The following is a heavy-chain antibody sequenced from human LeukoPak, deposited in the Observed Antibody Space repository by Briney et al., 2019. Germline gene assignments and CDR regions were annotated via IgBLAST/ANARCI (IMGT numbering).Heavy chain of an antibody. CDR2: IKTKADNYAT. CDR1: GLTFSVSA. V-gene: IGHV3-73*01. Sequence: GGSLKLSCSASGLTFSVSAIHWVRQASGKGLEWVGRIKTKADNYATAYAASVKGRFTISRDDSTNTAYLQMNSLKTEDTAVYYCTHPAFYYNVDVWGKGTTVTVST. CDR3: THPAFYYNVDV. D-gene: IGHD6-25*01. J-gene: IGHJ6*04.